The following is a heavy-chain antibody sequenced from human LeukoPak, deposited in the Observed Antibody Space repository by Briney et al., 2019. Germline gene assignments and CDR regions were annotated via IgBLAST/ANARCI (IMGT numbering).Heavy chain of an antibody. CDR2: INHSGST. Sequence: SETLSLTCAVYGGSFSGYYWSWIRQPPGKGLEWIGEINHSGSTNYNPSLKSRVTISVDTSKNQFSLKLSSVTAADTAVYYCARGDYHDSSGYPLNFDYWGQGTLVTVSS. CDR1: GGSFSGYY. CDR3: ARGDYHDSSGYPLNFDY. J-gene: IGHJ4*02. V-gene: IGHV4-34*01. D-gene: IGHD3-22*01.